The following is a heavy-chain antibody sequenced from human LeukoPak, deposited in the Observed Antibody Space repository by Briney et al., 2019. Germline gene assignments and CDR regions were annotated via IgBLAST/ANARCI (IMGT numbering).Heavy chain of an antibody. J-gene: IGHJ4*02. CDR1: GFTFSSYS. V-gene: IGHV3-21*01. CDR2: ISSSSSYI. D-gene: IGHD2-15*01. Sequence: GGSLRLSCAASGFTFSSYSMNWVRQAPGKGLEWVSSISSSSSYIYYADSVKGRFTISRDNAKNSLYLQMNSLRAVDTAVYYCARDLGCSGGSCYGFDYWGQGTLVTVSS. CDR3: ARDLGCSGGSCYGFDY.